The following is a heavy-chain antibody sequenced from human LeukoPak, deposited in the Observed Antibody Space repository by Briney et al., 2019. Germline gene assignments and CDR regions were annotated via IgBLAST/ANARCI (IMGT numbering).Heavy chain of an antibody. CDR1: GGSISNGDHY. D-gene: IGHD3-10*01. CDR2: IYYSGST. J-gene: IGHJ6*01. V-gene: IGHV4-30-4*01. Sequence: SETLSLTCNVSGGSISNGDHYWSWIRQPPGKGLEWIGYIYYSGSTHYYPSLRSRVTISIDTSKNQFSLRLRSVTAADTAVYYCARDRWFPSPLGMDVWGQGTTVTVSS. CDR3: ARDRWFPSPLGMDV.